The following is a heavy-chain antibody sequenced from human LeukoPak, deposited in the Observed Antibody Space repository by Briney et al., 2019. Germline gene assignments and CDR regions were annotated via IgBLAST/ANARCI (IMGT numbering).Heavy chain of an antibody. CDR1: GGSVSSGSYH. CDR3: ARGGYDFWSGYRAFDY. V-gene: IGHV4-61*01. CDR2: IYYSGST. D-gene: IGHD3-3*01. Sequence: SETLSLTCTVSGGSVSSGSYHWSWIRQPPGKGLEWIGYIYYSGSTNYNPSLKSRVTISVDTSKNQFSLKLSSVTAADTAVYYCARGGYDFWSGYRAFDYWGQGTLVTVSS. J-gene: IGHJ4*02.